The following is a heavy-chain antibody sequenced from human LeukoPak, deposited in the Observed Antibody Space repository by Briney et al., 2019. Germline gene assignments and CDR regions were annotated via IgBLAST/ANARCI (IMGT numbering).Heavy chain of an antibody. J-gene: IGHJ4*02. CDR3: ARDTTLGYCSGGSCFLFDY. Sequence: GRSLRLSCAASGFTFSSYAMHWVRQAPGKGLEWVAVISYDGSNKYYADSVKGRFTISRDNSKNTLYLQMNSLRAEDTAVYYCARDTTLGYCSGGSCFLFDYWGQGTLVTVSS. CDR2: ISYDGSNK. V-gene: IGHV3-30-3*01. CDR1: GFTFSSYA. D-gene: IGHD2-15*01.